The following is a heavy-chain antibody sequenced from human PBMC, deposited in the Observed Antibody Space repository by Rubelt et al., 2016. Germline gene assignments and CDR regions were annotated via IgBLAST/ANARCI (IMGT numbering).Heavy chain of an antibody. CDR3: ARAFRNPINWFDP. CDR2: IYHSGST. D-gene: IGHD3-16*01. V-gene: IGHV4-39*07. J-gene: IGHJ5*02. Sequence: QMQLQESGPGLAKPSETLSLTCTVSGVSVSRGSYFWGWIRQPPGTGLEWIGSIYHSGSTYYNPSLKSRVAMSVDTSKNQVSRKRRSVTAADTAVYYWARAFRNPINWFDPWGQGTLVTVSS. CDR1: GVSVSRGSYF.